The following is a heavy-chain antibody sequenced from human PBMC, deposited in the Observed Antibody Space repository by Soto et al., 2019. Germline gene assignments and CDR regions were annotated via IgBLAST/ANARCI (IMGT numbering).Heavy chain of an antibody. Sequence: SETLSLTCGVSGYSISSGYYWGWIRQPPGKGLEWTGSMSHSGSTYYNASLKSRVNISVDTSKKQFSLRLSSVTAADTAVYYCAREEARLRFSEWSRGKGWSYFDYWGQGIPVTVSS. CDR1: GYSISSGYY. J-gene: IGHJ4*02. CDR3: AREEARLRFSEWSRGKGWSYFDY. D-gene: IGHD3-3*01. CDR2: MSHSGST. V-gene: IGHV4-38-2*02.